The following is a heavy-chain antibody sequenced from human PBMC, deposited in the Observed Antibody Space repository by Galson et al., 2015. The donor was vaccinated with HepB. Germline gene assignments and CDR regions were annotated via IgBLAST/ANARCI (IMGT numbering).Heavy chain of an antibody. J-gene: IGHJ6*03. V-gene: IGHV5-51*03. CDR3: ARLDCDTCNRKYYDFWSGYRYYYYYMDV. D-gene: IGHD3-3*01. Sequence: QSGAEVKKPGESLKISCKGSGYSFTSYWIGWVRQMPGKGLERMGIIYPGDSDTRYSPSFQSQVTISADKSISTAYLQWSSLKASDTAMYYCARLDCDTCNRKYYDFWSGYRYYYYYMDVWGKGTTVTVSS. CDR1: GYSFTSYW. CDR2: IYPGDSDT.